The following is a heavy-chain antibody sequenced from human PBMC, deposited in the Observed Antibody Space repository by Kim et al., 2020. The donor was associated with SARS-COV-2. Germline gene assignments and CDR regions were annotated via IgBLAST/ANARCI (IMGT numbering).Heavy chain of an antibody. J-gene: IGHJ2*01. D-gene: IGHD6-13*01. V-gene: IGHV3-23*01. Sequence: GGSLRLSCAASGFSFSGYAMRWVRQAPGKGLEWVSVISGSSGSTYYADSVKGRFTISRDNSKNTLYLQMNSPRAEDTAVYYCAKDQFRTYSSGWYSYYFDLWGRGTLVTVSS. CDR2: ISGSSGST. CDR1: GFSFSGYA. CDR3: AKDQFRTYSSGWYSYYFDL.